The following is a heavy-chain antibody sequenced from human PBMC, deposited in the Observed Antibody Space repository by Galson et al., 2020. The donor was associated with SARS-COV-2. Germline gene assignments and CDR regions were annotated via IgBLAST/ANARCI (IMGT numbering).Heavy chain of an antibody. Sequence: QLGESLKISCAASGFTFSSYAMHWVRQAPGKGLEWVAVISYDGSNKYYADSVKGRFTISRDNSKNTLYLQMNSLRAEDTAVYYCARGWSGYWYFDLWGRGTLVTVSS. CDR3: ARGWSGYWYFDL. CDR2: ISYDGSNK. V-gene: IGHV3-30*04. CDR1: GFTFSSYA. D-gene: IGHD3-10*02. J-gene: IGHJ2*01.